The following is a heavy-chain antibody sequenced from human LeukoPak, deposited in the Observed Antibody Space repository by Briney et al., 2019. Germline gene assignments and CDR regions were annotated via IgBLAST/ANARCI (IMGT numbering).Heavy chain of an antibody. CDR3: ATAPRHYCSGGSCPIDAFDI. CDR1: GYTFTSYY. V-gene: IGHV1-24*01. Sequence: GASVKVSCKASGYTFTSYYMHWGRQAPRHGVEWMGGFEPEDGETIYARKFQGRVTMAEDTSTDTAYMELSSLKSEDTAVYYCATAPRHYCSGGSCPIDAFDIWGQGTMVTVSS. J-gene: IGHJ3*02. D-gene: IGHD2-15*01. CDR2: FEPEDGET.